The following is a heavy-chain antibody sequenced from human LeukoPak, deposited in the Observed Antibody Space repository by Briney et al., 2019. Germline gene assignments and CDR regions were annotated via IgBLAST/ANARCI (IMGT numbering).Heavy chain of an antibody. J-gene: IGHJ5*02. Sequence: PGGSLRLSCAVSGFSIGNYGMHWVRQAPDKGLEWVAMISHDGGVKQYGDSVKGRLTISRDNSENTLYLQMNSLRVEDTDVYYCARDWGSSGWYNWFDPWGQGTLVTVSS. CDR3: ARDWGSSGWYNWFDP. CDR2: ISHDGGVK. V-gene: IGHV3-30*03. CDR1: GFSIGNYG. D-gene: IGHD6-19*01.